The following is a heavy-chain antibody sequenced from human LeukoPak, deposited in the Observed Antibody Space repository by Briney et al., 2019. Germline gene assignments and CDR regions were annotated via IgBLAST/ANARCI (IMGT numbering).Heavy chain of an antibody. CDR1: GGTFSSYA. D-gene: IGHD3-3*01. CDR2: IITIFGTA. CDR3: ARGASHYDFWSGYSPRPYYYMDV. Sequence: SLKVSCMPSGGTFSSYAISWVRQAPGQGLEWMGGIITIFGTANYAQKFQGRVTITTDESASTAYMELSSLRSEDTAVYYFARGASHYDFWSGYSPRPYYYMDVWGKGTTVTVSS. J-gene: IGHJ6*03. V-gene: IGHV1-69*05.